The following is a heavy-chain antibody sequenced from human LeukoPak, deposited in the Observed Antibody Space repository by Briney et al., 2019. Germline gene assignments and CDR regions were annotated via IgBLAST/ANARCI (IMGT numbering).Heavy chain of an antibody. CDR2: IYYSGST. CDR3: ARVPYYYDSSGYYNYYGMDV. CDR1: GGSISSSSYY. Sequence: PSETLSLTCTVSGGSISSSSYYWGWIRQPPGKGLEWIGSIYYSGSTYYNPPLKSRVTIPVDTSKNQFSLKLSSVTAADTAVYYCARVPYYYDSSGYYNYYGMDVWGQGTTVTVSS. D-gene: IGHD3-22*01. J-gene: IGHJ6*02. V-gene: IGHV4-39*07.